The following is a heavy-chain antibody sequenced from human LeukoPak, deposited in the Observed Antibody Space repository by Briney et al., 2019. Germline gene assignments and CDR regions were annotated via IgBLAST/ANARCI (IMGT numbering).Heavy chain of an antibody. V-gene: IGHV4-39*01. CDR1: GASISSITYS. J-gene: IGHJ4*02. CDR2: GSDSGSA. D-gene: IGHD3-10*01. Sequence: PSETLSLNCSVSGASISSITYSWGWIRQPPGKGLEWIASGSDSGSAYYNPSLKSRVVISVDTSNNLFSLRLSSVTAADTAVYYCARLNSFGSGSDCFDYWGQGTVVIVPS. CDR3: ARLNSFGSGSDCFDY.